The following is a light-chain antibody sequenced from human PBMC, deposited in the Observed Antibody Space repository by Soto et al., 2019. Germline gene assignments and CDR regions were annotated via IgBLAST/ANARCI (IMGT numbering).Light chain of an antibody. CDR3: SSYGGINTVV. V-gene: IGLV2-8*01. CDR1: SSDVGGYNY. Sequence: QPVLTQPPSASGSPGQSVTISCTGSSSDVGGYNYVSWYQQHPGKAPKLMIYEVSKRPSGVPDRLSGSKSGNTASLTVSGLKAEDEADYYCSSYGGINTVVFGGGTKLTVL. CDR2: EVS. J-gene: IGLJ2*01.